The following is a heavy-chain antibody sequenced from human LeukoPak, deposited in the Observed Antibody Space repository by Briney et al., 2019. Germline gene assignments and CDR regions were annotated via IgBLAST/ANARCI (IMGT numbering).Heavy chain of an antibody. V-gene: IGHV4-38-2*02. CDR1: GYSISSGYY. J-gene: IGHJ6*03. Sequence: SETLSLTCTVSGYSISSGYYWGWIRQPPGKGLEWIGSIYHSGSTYYNPSLKSRVTISVDTSKNQFSLKLSSVTAADTAVYYCARDQDYYMDVWGKGTTVTISS. CDR2: IYHSGST. CDR3: ARDQDYYMDV.